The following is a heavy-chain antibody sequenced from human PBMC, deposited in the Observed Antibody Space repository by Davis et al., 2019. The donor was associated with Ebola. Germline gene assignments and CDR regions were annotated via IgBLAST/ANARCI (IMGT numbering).Heavy chain of an antibody. CDR1: GYSFTSYW. D-gene: IGHD2-15*01. J-gene: IGHJ6*02. Sequence: GESLKISCKGSGYSFTSYWIGWVRQMPGKGLEWMGRIDPSDSYTNYSPSFQGHVTISADKSISTAYLQWSSLKASDTAMYYCAKVLLRDYYYYGMDVWGQGTTVTVSS. CDR3: AKVLLRDYYYYGMDV. V-gene: IGHV5-10-1*01. CDR2: IDPSDSYT.